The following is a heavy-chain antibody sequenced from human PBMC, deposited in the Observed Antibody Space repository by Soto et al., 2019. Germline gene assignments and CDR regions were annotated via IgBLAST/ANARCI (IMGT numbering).Heavy chain of an antibody. V-gene: IGHV3-23*01. CDR3: AKRRGAGGHFDY. Sequence: DVQLLESGGGLVQPAGSLRLSCAASGFTFSSYAMGWVRQGPGQGLEWVAVVSIGGSTHYADSVRGRFTISRDNSKNTLSLQMNSLTAEDTAVYFCAKRRGAGGHFDYWGQGALVTVSS. CDR2: VSIGGST. D-gene: IGHD2-15*01. CDR1: GFTFSSYA. J-gene: IGHJ4*02.